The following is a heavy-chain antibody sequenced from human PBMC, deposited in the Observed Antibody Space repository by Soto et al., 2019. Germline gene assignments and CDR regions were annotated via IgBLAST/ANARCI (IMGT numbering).Heavy chain of an antibody. Sequence: QPGGSLRLSCAASGFTFSSYGMHWVRQAPGKGLEWVAVISYDGSKKYYADSVKGRFTISRDNSKNTLYLQMNSLRAEDTAVYYCAKSEYYFDYWGQGTLVTVSS. CDR3: AKSEYYFDY. D-gene: IGHD3-10*01. CDR1: GFTFSSYG. J-gene: IGHJ4*02. V-gene: IGHV3-30*18. CDR2: ISYDGSKK.